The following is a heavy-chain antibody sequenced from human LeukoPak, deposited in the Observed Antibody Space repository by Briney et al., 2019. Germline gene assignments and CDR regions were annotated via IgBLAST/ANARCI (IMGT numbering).Heavy chain of an antibody. CDR1: GFTFSSYS. Sequence: GGSLRLSCAASGFTFSSYSMNWVRQAPGKGLEWVSMISSSGTSIYYADSVKGRLTISRDNAKNSLYLQMNSLRDEDTAVYYCARGRLTCSGGSCYSWYFDLWGRGTLVTVSS. D-gene: IGHD2-15*01. J-gene: IGHJ2*01. CDR3: ARGRLTCSGGSCYSWYFDL. CDR2: ISSSGTSI. V-gene: IGHV3-48*02.